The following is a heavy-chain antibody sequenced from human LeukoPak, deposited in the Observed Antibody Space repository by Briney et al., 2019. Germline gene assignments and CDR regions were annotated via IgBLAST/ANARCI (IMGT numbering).Heavy chain of an antibody. J-gene: IGHJ4*02. CDR3: AREESGGLFDY. CDR2: MNPSGGTT. V-gene: IGHV1-46*01. D-gene: IGHD3-16*01. Sequence: ASVKVSCKASGYTFSRYYIHWVRQAPGQGLEWMGKMNPSGGTTTYAQKFQGRVTVTRDTPTSTAYMEMSSLRPEDTAVYYRAREESGGLFDYWGQGTLLTVSS. CDR1: GYTFSRYY.